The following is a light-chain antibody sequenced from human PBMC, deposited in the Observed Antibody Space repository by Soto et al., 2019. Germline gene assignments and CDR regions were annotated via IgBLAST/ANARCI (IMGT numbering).Light chain of an antibody. J-gene: IGKJ3*01. CDR1: QSVSSSY. V-gene: IGKV3-20*01. Sequence: EIVLTQSPGTLSLSPGERATLSCRASQSVSSSYLAWYQQKPGQAPRLLIYGASSTATGIPDRFNGSGSGRDFTLTISRLEPEDFAMYYCQQYGSSPLFTFGPGTKVDIK. CDR3: QQYGSSPLFT. CDR2: GAS.